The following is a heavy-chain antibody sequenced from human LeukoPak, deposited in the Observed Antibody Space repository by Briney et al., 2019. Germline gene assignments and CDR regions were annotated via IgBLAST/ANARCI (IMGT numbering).Heavy chain of an antibody. Sequence: PGGSLRLSCAASGFTFSNYWMTWVRQAPGKGLKWVANINRDGSERYYVDSVKGRFTISRDDAKSSLYLQMNSLRAEDTAVYYCARRNAMDVWGQGTTVIVFS. CDR2: INRDGSER. CDR1: GFTFSNYW. J-gene: IGHJ6*02. V-gene: IGHV3-7*03. CDR3: ARRNAMDV.